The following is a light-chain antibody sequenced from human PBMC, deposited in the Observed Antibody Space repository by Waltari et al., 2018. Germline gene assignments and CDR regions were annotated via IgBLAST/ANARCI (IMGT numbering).Light chain of an antibody. CDR1: HSILYSSNNKNY. J-gene: IGKJ2*01. Sequence: HSILYSSNNKNYLAWYQQKPGQPPNLLIYWASTRESGVPDRFSGSGSGTDFTLTISSLQAEDVAVYYCQQYYTAPYTFGQGTKLEIK. V-gene: IGKV4-1*01. CDR3: QQYYTAPYT. CDR2: WAS.